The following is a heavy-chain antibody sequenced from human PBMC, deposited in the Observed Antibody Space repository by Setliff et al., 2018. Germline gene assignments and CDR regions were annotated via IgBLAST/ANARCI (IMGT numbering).Heavy chain of an antibody. CDR3: ARRPTGPGAPFDI. CDR2: IHSNGNL. V-gene: IGHV4-39*01. CDR1: GGSISSSSYY. Sequence: PSETLSLTCAVPGGSISSSSYYWGWIRQSPGEGLEWIANIHSNGNLYYNPSLKNRATISMDTSKIQFSLKLISVTAADTALYFWARRPTGPGAPFDIWGHGTMVTVSS. J-gene: IGHJ3*02. D-gene: IGHD3-10*01.